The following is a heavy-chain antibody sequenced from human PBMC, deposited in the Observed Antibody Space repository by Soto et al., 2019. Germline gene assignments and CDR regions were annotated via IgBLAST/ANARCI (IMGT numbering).Heavy chain of an antibody. D-gene: IGHD6-19*01. V-gene: IGHV3-30*18. CDR1: GFTFSSYG. CDR2: ISYDGSNK. J-gene: IGHJ6*02. Sequence: QVQLVESGGGVVQPGRSLRLSCAASGFTFSSYGMHWVRQAPGKGLEWVAVISYDGSNKYYADSVKGRFTISRDNSKNTLYLQMNSLRAEDTAVYYCAKSIAVAGTFGYYYYGMDVWGQGTTVTVSS. CDR3: AKSIAVAGTFGYYYYGMDV.